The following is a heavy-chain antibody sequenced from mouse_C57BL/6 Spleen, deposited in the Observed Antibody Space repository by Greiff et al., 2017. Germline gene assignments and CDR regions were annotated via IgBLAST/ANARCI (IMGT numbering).Heavy chain of an antibody. D-gene: IGHD1-1*01. Sequence: QVQLKQSGPGLVQPSQSLSITCTVSGFSLTSYGVHWVRQSPGKGLEWLGVIWSGGSTDYNAAFISRLSISKDNSKSQVFFKMNSLQADDTAIYYCATNYYGSSYECAYWGQGTLVTVSA. CDR2: IWSGGST. CDR3: ATNYYGSSYECAY. CDR1: GFSLTSYG. J-gene: IGHJ3*01. V-gene: IGHV2-2*01.